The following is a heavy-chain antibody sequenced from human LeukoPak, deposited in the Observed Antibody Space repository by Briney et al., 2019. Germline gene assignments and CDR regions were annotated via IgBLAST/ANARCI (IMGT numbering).Heavy chain of an antibody. D-gene: IGHD4-23*01. J-gene: IGHJ4*02. Sequence: PSETLSLTCTVSGASISSGGYFWSWLRQPPGKGLEWIGYIYHTGNTYYNPSLESRVTMSVDKSKNQFSLSLASVTVADTAVYYCARERPLDTVVSQDFWGQGTLVIVSS. CDR2: IYHTGNT. CDR1: GASISSGGYF. V-gene: IGHV4-30-2*01. CDR3: ARERPLDTVVSQDF.